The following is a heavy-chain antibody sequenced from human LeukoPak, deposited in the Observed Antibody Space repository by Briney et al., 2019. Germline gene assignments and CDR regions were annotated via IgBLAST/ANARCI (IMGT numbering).Heavy chain of an antibody. Sequence: ASVKVSCKASGYTFTSYGISWVRQAPGQGLEWMGWISAHNGNTNYAQKLQGRVTMTTDTSTSTAYMELRSLRSDDTAVYYCARPNWNWSPTNNSYYYYGMDVWGQGTTVTVSS. D-gene: IGHD1-1*01. J-gene: IGHJ6*02. CDR1: GYTFTSYG. V-gene: IGHV1-18*01. CDR3: ARPNWNWSPTNNSYYYYGMDV. CDR2: ISAHNGNT.